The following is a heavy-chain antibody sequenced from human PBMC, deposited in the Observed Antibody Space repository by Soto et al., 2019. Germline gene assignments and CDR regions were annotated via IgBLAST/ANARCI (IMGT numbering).Heavy chain of an antibody. CDR1: GYSFTSYW. D-gene: IGHD1-20*01. CDR3: ARGISRFYGMDV. Sequence: PXASLKSSCKAYGYSFTSYWINWVRQMPGKGLEWMGRIDPDDSYSTYSPSFQGHVTISADRSISTAYLQWSGLKASDTAMYYCARGISRFYGMDVWGQGTTVTVS. CDR2: IDPDDSYS. V-gene: IGHV5-10-1*01. J-gene: IGHJ6*02.